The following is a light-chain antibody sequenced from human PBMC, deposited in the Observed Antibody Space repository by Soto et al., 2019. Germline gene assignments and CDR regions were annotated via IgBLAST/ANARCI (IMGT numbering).Light chain of an antibody. Sequence: EIVLTQSPGTLSLSPGERATLSCRASQSVSSNYLAWYQQRPGQAPRLLIYGASSRATGIPDRFSGSRSRTDFTHTISRLEPEEFAVYYCQQYGASPLTFGGGTKVEIK. CDR3: QQYGASPLT. CDR2: GAS. J-gene: IGKJ4*01. CDR1: QSVSSNY. V-gene: IGKV3-20*01.